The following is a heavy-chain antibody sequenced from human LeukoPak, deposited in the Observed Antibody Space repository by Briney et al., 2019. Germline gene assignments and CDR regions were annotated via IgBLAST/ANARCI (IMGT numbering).Heavy chain of an antibody. CDR3: ASASIAAQHYYYYYMDV. CDR1: GYTFTSYD. CDR2: MNPNSGNT. Sequence: GASVKVSCKASGYTFTSYDINWVRQATGQGLEWMGWMNPNSGNTGYAQKFQGRVTITTDESTSTAYMELSSLRSEDTAVYYCASASIAAQHYYYYYMDVWGKGTTVTVSS. D-gene: IGHD6-6*01. V-gene: IGHV1-8*01. J-gene: IGHJ6*03.